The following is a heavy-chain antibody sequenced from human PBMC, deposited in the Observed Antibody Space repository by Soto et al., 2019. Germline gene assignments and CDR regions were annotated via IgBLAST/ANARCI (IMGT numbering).Heavy chain of an antibody. CDR2: ISYDGSNK. Sequence: QVQLVESGGGVVQPGRSLRLSCAASGFTFSSYAMHWVRQAPGKGLEWVAVISYDGSNKYYADSVKGRFTISRDNSKNTLYLQMNSLRAEDTAVYYCARAGSGGANWFDPWGQGNLVTVSA. V-gene: IGHV3-30-3*01. D-gene: IGHD1-26*01. CDR3: ARAGSGGANWFDP. CDR1: GFTFSSYA. J-gene: IGHJ5*02.